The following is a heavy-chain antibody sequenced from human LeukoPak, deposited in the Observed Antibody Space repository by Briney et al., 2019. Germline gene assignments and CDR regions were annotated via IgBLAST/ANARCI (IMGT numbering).Heavy chain of an antibody. D-gene: IGHD2-2*01. CDR1: GGSISNYY. V-gene: IGHV4-59*08. J-gene: IGHJ4*02. CDR3: ATPAARGTYFDY. CDR2: ISYIGST. Sequence: SETLSLTCTVSGGSISNYYWSWIRQPPGKGLEWIGYISYIGSTKYNPSLKSRVTISVDTSKNQFSLKLSSVTAADTAVYYCATPAARGTYFDYWGQGTLVTVSS.